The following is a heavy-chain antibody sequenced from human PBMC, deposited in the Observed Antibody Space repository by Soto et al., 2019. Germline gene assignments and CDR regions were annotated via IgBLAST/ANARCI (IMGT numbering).Heavy chain of an antibody. V-gene: IGHV1-24*01. CDR1: GYTLTELS. CDR2: FDPEDGET. D-gene: IGHD2-2*01. J-gene: IGHJ6*03. Sequence: GAAVKVSCKVSGYTLTELSMHWGRQAPVKGLEWMGGFDPEDGETIYAQKFQGRVTMTEDTSTDTAYMELRSLRSEDTAVYYCAKDHRGIVVVPAQDSYYYYMDVWGKGTTVTVSS. CDR3: AKDHRGIVVVPAQDSYYYYMDV.